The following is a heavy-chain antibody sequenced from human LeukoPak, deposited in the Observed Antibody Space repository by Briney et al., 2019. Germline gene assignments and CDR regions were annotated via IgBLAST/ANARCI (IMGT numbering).Heavy chain of an antibody. J-gene: IGHJ4*02. CDR3: ARNGYSYGYLFYFDY. CDR2: INHSGST. V-gene: IGHV4-34*01. Sequence: SETLSITCAVYGGSFSGYYWSWIRQPPGKGLEWIGEINHSGSTNYNPSLKSRVTISVDTSKDQFSLKLSSVTAADTAVYYCARNGYSYGYLFYFDYWGQGTLVTVSS. D-gene: IGHD5-18*01. CDR1: GGSFSGYY.